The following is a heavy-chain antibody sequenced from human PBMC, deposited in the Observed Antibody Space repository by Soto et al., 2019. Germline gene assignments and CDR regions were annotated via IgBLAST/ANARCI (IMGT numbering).Heavy chain of an antibody. Sequence: EVQLLESGGGLVQPGGSLRLSCAASGFTFSSYAMSWVRQAPGKGLEWVSAISGSGGSTYYADSVKGRFTISRDNSKNTLYLQMNSLRAEAAAVYYCARRSSGWYFDYWGQGTLVTVSS. J-gene: IGHJ4*02. V-gene: IGHV3-23*01. D-gene: IGHD6-19*01. CDR1: GFTFSSYA. CDR2: ISGSGGST. CDR3: ARRSSGWYFDY.